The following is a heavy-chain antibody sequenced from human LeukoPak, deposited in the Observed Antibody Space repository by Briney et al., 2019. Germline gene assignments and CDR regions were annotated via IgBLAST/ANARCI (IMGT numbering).Heavy chain of an antibody. J-gene: IGHJ4*02. Sequence: GGSLRLSCAASGFPFSTYAVSWVRQAPGKGLEWVSSIRGSDGSTYYADSVKGRFAISRDNSKNTLYLQMNSLRAEDTAVNYCAKDVYGDYGGLDYWGQGTLVTVSS. D-gene: IGHD4-17*01. CDR1: GFPFSTYA. CDR2: IRGSDGST. CDR3: AKDVYGDYGGLDY. V-gene: IGHV3-23*01.